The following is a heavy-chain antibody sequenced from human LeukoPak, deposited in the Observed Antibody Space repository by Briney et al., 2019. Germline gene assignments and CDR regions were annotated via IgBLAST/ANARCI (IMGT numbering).Heavy chain of an antibody. CDR3: ARINPYGVRKGWFDP. CDR2: INHSGST. J-gene: IGHJ5*02. CDR1: SGSFSGYY. Sequence: SETLSLTCAVYSGSFSGYYWSWIRQPPGKGLEWIGEINHSGSTNYNPSLKSRVTISVDTSKNQFSLKLSSVTAADTAVYYCARINPYGVRKGWFDPWGQGTLVTVSS. V-gene: IGHV4-34*01. D-gene: IGHD4-17*01.